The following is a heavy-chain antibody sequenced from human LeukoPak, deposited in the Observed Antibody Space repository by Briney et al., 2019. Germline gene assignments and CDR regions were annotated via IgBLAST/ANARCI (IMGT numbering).Heavy chain of an antibody. CDR3: ARLHYDVLTGPFDY. CDR2: IYSGGAT. Sequence: GGSLRLSCAASGITVNTNDMSWVRQAPGKGLEWVSIIYSGGATFYADSVKGRFTISRESSKNTLWLQMNSLRVEDTAVYYCARLHYDVLTGPFDYWGQGTLVTVSS. D-gene: IGHD3-9*01. CDR1: GITVNTND. J-gene: IGHJ4*02. V-gene: IGHV3-66*04.